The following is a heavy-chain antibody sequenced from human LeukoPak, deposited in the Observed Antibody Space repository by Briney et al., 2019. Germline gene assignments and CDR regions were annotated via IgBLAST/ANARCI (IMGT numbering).Heavy chain of an antibody. D-gene: IGHD3-10*01. J-gene: IGHJ5*02. CDR1: GFTFSIYG. CDR3: AQDTMDRLFDP. V-gene: IGHV3-30*02. CDR2: IRYDGSNK. Sequence: PGGSLRLSCAASGFTFSIYGMHWVRHAPAKGLEWVAFIRYDGSNKYYADSVKGRFTIPRHNSKNTLYLQMNSLTGEDTAVYYCAQDTMDRLFDPWGQEPLVPVSS.